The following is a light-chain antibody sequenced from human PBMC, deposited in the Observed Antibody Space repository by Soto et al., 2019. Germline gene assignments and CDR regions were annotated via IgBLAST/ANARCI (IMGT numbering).Light chain of an antibody. J-gene: IGKJ1*01. CDR3: QQYNKWPPRT. Sequence: EIVMTQSPATLSVSPGETATLSCRASQSISSDLAWFQKKPGHAPRLLIYGASITASVIPARFSGSGSGTEFTLTISSLQSEDFAVYYCQQYNKWPPRTFGQGTKVDIK. CDR1: QSISSD. CDR2: GAS. V-gene: IGKV3-15*01.